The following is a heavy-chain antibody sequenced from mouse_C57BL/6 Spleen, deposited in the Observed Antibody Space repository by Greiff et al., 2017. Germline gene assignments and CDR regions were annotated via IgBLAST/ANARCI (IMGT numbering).Heavy chain of an antibody. CDR1: GFTFSDYG. CDR2: ISSGSSTI. V-gene: IGHV5-17*01. J-gene: IGHJ4*01. CDR3: AREGDSGEYYAMDY. D-gene: IGHD1-3*01. Sequence: EVKLVESGGGLVKPGGSLKLSCAASGFTFSDYGMHWVRQAPEKGLAWVAYISSGSSTIYYADTVKGRFTISRDNAKNTLFLQMTSLRSEDTAMYYCAREGDSGEYYAMDYWGQGTSVTVSS.